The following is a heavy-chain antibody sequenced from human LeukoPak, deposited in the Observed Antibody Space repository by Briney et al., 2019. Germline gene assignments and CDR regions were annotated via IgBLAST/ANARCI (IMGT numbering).Heavy chain of an antibody. CDR1: GGTFSSYA. J-gene: IGHJ5*02. CDR3: ARDGLNIAVAGIGGWFDP. D-gene: IGHD6-19*01. CDR2: IIPIFGTA. V-gene: IGHV1-69*13. Sequence: SVKVSCKASGGTFSSYAISWVRQAPGQGPEWMGGIIPIFGTANYAQKFQGRVTITADESTSTAYMELSSLRSEDTAVYYCARDGLNIAVAGIGGWFDPWGQGTLVTVSS.